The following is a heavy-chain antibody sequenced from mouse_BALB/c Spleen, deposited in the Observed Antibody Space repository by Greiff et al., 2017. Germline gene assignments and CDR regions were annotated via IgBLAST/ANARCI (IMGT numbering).Heavy chain of an antibody. CDR1: GFTFSSYA. CDR3: ARVLTTVVEGGFDY. D-gene: IGHD1-1*01. J-gene: IGHJ2*01. Sequence: EVQGVESGGGLVQPGGSRKLSCAASGFTFSSYAMSWVRQTPEKRLEWVASISSGGSTYYPDSVKGRFTISRDNARNILYLQMSSLRSEDTAMYYCARVLTTVVEGGFDYWGQGTTLTVSS. V-gene: IGHV5-6-5*01. CDR2: ISSGGST.